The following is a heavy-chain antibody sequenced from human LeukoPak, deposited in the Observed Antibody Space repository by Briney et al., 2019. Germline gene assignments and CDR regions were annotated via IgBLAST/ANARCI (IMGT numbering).Heavy chain of an antibody. Sequence: PGGSLRLSCAASGFTFSDYYTSWIRQAPGKGLEWVSYISSSGSTIYYADSVKGRFTISRDNAKNSLYLQMNSLRAEDTAVYYCARQMVATMADSYETDGAFDYWGQGTLVTVSS. CDR1: GFTFSDYY. CDR3: ARQMVATMADSYETDGAFDY. J-gene: IGHJ4*02. V-gene: IGHV3-11*01. CDR2: ISSSGSTI. D-gene: IGHD5-12*01.